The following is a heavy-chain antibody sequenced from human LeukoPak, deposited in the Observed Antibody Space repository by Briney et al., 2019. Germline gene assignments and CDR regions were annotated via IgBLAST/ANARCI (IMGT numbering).Heavy chain of an antibody. CDR2: ISWDGGST. Sequence: GGSLRLSCAASGFTFDDYAMHWVRQAPGKGLEWVSLISWDGGSTYYADSVKGRFTISRDNSKNSLYLQMNSLRAEDTALYYCAKEGSSNYYDSSGFQGVNYFDYWGQGTLVTVSS. CDR3: AKEGSSNYYDSSGFQGVNYFDY. CDR1: GFTFDDYA. J-gene: IGHJ4*02. V-gene: IGHV3-43D*03. D-gene: IGHD3-22*01.